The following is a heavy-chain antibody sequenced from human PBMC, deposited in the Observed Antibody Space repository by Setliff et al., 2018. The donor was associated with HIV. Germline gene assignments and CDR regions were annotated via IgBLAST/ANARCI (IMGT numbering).Heavy chain of an antibody. CDR2: IKSKTDGGTT. CDR1: GFTFSTAW. J-gene: IGHJ6*03. CDR3: ARDILERGYYYYYMDV. V-gene: IGHV3-15*01. D-gene: IGHD3-3*01. Sequence: GGSLRLSCAASGFTFSTAWMNWVRQAPGKGLEWVGRIKSKTDGGTTDYAAPVKGRSTISRDDSKNTLYLQMNSLRAEDTAVYYCARDILERGYYYYYMDVWGKGTTVTVSS.